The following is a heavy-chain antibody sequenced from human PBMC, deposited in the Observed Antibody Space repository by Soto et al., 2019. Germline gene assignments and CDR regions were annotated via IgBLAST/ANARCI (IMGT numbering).Heavy chain of an antibody. CDR1: GGSVSGGSYY. V-gene: IGHV4-61*01. D-gene: IGHD6-19*01. CDR2: IYYSGST. Sequence: SETLSLTCTVSGGSVSGGSYYWSWIRQPPGKGLEWIGYIYYSGSTNYNPSLKSRVTISVDTSKNQFSLKLSSVTAADTAVYYCARGIAVAGTSYWFDPWGQGTLVTVSS. J-gene: IGHJ5*02. CDR3: ARGIAVAGTSYWFDP.